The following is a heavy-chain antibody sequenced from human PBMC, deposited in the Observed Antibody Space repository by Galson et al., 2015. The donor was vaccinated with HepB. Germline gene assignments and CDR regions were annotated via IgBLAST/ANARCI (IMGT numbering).Heavy chain of an antibody. J-gene: IGHJ2*01. CDR3: AHTLSSGWYGRYWYFDL. CDR1: GFSLSTSGVG. Sequence: PALVKPTQTLTLTCTFSGFSLSTSGVGVGWIRQPPGKALEWLALIYWDDDKRYSPSLKSRLTITKDTSKNQVVLTMTNMDPVDTATYYCAHTLSSGWYGRYWYFDLWGRGTLVTVSS. D-gene: IGHD6-19*01. CDR2: IYWDDDK. V-gene: IGHV2-5*02.